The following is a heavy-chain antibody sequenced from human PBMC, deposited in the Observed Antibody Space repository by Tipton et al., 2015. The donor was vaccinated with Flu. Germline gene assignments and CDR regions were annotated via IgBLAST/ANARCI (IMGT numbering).Heavy chain of an antibody. CDR2: VSRTGSN. J-gene: IGHJ5*02. V-gene: IGHV4-38-2*01. D-gene: IGHD4-11*01. CDR3: ARRDYSNYVSEPKNGFDP. Sequence: TLSLTCAVSGDSISSDFYWAWIRPFPGKGLEWIGTVSRTGSNSYNTSLKSRVTISIDTSKNQFSLNMRSVAAADMAVYYCARRDYSNYVSEPKNGFDPWGQGALVTVSS. CDR1: GDSISSDFY.